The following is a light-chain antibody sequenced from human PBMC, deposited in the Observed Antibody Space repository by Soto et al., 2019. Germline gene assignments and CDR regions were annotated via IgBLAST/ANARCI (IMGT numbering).Light chain of an antibody. CDR2: DVG. J-gene: IGLJ1*01. CDR1: SSDIGGDNF. V-gene: IGLV2-14*01. CDR3: NSYRTVSTYV. Sequence: QSALTQPASVSGCPGQSIAIACTGTSSDIGGDNFVSWYQQHPGKAPKLLIYDVGNRPSGVSNRFSGSKSGNTASLTISGLQAEDEAHYYCNSYRTVSTYVFGTGTKLTVL.